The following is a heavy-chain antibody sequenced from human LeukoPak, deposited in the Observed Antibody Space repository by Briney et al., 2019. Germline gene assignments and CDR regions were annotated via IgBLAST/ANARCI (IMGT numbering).Heavy chain of an antibody. V-gene: IGHV1-2*02. CDR2: INPKSGVT. CDR1: GYTFTGYH. D-gene: IGHD2-15*01. J-gene: IGHJ3*02. CDR3: ARSRGFYCSGGSCYSDAFDI. Sequence: ASVKVSCKASGYTFTGYHMHWVRQAPGQGLEWMGWINPKSGVTNYAQKLQGRVTMTRDTSISTAYMELSRVKSDDTALYYCARSRGFYCSGGSCYSDAFDIWGQGTMVTVSS.